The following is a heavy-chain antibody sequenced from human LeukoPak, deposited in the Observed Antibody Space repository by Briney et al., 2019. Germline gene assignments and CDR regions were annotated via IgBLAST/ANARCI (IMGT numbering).Heavy chain of an antibody. CDR3: ARVLRKGPYGDGGYFYFYMDV. Sequence: SETLSLTCTVSGGSISSYYWSWIRQPPGKGLEWIGYIYYSGSTNYNPSLKSRVTISVDTSKNQFSLKLSSVTPEDTAVHYCARVLRKGPYGDGGYFYFYMDVWGKGTTVTVSS. J-gene: IGHJ6*03. CDR1: GGSISSYY. CDR2: IYYSGST. V-gene: IGHV4-59*12. D-gene: IGHD4-17*01.